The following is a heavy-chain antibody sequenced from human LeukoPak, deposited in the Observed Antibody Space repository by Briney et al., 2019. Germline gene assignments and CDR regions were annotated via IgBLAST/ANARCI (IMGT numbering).Heavy chain of an antibody. CDR1: GGTFSSYA. J-gene: IGHJ4*02. V-gene: IGHV1-69*05. D-gene: IGHD3-16*02. CDR3: ARNDYVWGSYRYTESGYFDY. CDR2: IIPIFGTA. Sequence: SVKVSCKASGGTFSSYAIRWVRQAPGQGLEWTGGIIPIFGTANYAQTFQGRVTITTDEFTITAYMVLSSLRSEDTAVYYCARNDYVWGSYRYTESGYFDYWGQGTLVTVSS.